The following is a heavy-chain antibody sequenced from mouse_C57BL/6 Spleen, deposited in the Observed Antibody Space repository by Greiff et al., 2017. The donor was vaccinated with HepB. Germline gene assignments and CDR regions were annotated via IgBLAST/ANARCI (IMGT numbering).Heavy chain of an antibody. CDR1: GYTFTSYT. Sequence: QVTLKVSGAELARPGASVKMSCKASGYTFTSYTMHWVKQRPGQGLEWIGYINPSSGYTKYNQKFKDKATLTADKSSSTAYMQLSSLTSEDSAVYYCAREGRDFDVWGTGTTVTVSS. CDR2: INPSSGYT. V-gene: IGHV1-4*01. J-gene: IGHJ1*03. CDR3: AREGRDFDV.